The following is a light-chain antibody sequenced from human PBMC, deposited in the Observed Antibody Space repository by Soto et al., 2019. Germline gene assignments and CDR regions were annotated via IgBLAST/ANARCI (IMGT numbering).Light chain of an antibody. J-gene: IGLJ1*01. Sequence: QSVLTQPASVSGSPGQSITISCTGTSSDVGGYNSVFWYQHHPGKAPKIILYDVGDRPSGVSYRFSGSKSGNTASLTIFRLQAADQAGYFCSSYSRRMTNVFGSGTKLTVL. CDR3: SSYSRRMTNV. CDR2: DVG. CDR1: SSDVGGYNS. V-gene: IGLV2-14*03.